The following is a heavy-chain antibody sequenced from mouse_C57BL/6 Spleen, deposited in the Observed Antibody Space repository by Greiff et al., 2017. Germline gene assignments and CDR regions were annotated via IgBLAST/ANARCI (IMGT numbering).Heavy chain of an antibody. CDR1: GYTFTSYG. D-gene: IGHD3-2*02. J-gene: IGHJ4*01. CDR2: IYPRSGNT. Sequence: QVQLQQSGAELARPGASVKLSCKASGYTFTSYGISWVKQRTGQGLEWIGEIYPRSGNTYYNEKFKGKATLTADKSSSTAYMELRSLTSEDSAVYFCARRVDSSGYVGAMDYWGQGTSVTVSS. CDR3: ARRVDSSGYVGAMDY. V-gene: IGHV1-81*01.